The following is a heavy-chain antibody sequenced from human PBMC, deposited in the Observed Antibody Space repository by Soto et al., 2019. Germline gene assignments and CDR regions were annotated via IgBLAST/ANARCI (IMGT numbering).Heavy chain of an antibody. D-gene: IGHD5-12*01. CDR3: AKDLTYSGRIYYYYGMDV. CDR2: ISYDGSNK. V-gene: IGHV3-30*18. CDR1: GFTFSSYG. J-gene: IGHJ6*02. Sequence: GGSLRLSCAASGFTFSSYGMHWVRQAPGKGLEWVAVISYDGSNKYYADSVKGRFTISRDNSKNTLYLQMNSLRAEDTAVYYCAKDLTYSGRIYYYYGMDVWGQGTTVTVSS.